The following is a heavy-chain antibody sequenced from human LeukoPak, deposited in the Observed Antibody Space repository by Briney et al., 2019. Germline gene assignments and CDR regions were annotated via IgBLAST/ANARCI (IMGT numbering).Heavy chain of an antibody. CDR1: GFTVSSNY. V-gene: IGHV3-66*01. D-gene: IGHD2-15*01. CDR2: IYSGGST. Sequence: GGSLRLSCAASGFTVSSNYMSWVRQAPGKRLEWVSVIYSGGSTYYADSVKGRFTISRDNSKNTLYLQMNSLRAEDTAVYYCARDLDIVEVVELPGNYWGQGTLVTVSS. J-gene: IGHJ4*02. CDR3: ARDLDIVEVVELPGNY.